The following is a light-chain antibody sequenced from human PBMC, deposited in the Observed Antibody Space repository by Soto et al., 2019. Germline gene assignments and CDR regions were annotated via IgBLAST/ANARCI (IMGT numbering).Light chain of an antibody. CDR1: NLGRKY. CDR3: HVWDSSTAV. CDR2: EDK. J-gene: IGLJ1*01. Sequence: SYELTQPPSVSVSPGQTASITCSGHNLGRKYVGWYQQKPGQSPMLVMYEDKKRPSGVPERFSGSNSGNTATLTISGTQAMDEADYYCHVWDSSTAVFGTGTQLTVL. V-gene: IGLV3-1*01.